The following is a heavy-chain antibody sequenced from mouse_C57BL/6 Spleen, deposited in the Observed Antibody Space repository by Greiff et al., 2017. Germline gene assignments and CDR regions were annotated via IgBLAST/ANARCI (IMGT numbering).Heavy chain of an antibody. CDR1: GYSFTDYN. CDR3: ASWAITRVVAPYWYFDV. Sequence: VQLQQSGPELVKPGASVKISCKASGYSFTDYNMNWVKQSTGKSLEWIGVINPSYGGTSYNQKFKGKATLTVDQSSSTAYMQLNSLTSEDSAVYYCASWAITRVVAPYWYFDVWGTGTTVTVSS. CDR2: INPSYGGT. D-gene: IGHD1-1*01. V-gene: IGHV1-39*01. J-gene: IGHJ1*03.